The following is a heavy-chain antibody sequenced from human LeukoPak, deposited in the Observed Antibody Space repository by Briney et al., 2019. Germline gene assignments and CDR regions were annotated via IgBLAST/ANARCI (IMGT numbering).Heavy chain of an antibody. CDR2: ISSSSNAI. J-gene: IGHJ3*02. D-gene: IGHD5-24*01. CDR3: ARGGQRAFDI. Sequence: PGGSLRLSCAASGFTFSRYTMHWVRQAPGKGLEWVSYISSSSNAIYYADSVKGRFTISRDNARNSLYLQMDSLRDEDTAVYYCARGGQRAFDIWGQGTTVTVSS. V-gene: IGHV3-48*02. CDR1: GFTFSRYT.